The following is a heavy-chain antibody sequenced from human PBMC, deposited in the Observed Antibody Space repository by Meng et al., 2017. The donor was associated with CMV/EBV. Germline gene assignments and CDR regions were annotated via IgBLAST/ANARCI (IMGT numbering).Heavy chain of an antibody. Sequence: GSGPGHVNPSQPLSPPRSVPGGSINRCDYHWSGIRQPPGKGLEWIGYIYYSGTTYYNPSLESRVTISVDTSKNQFSLNLSSVTAADTAVYYCARLSGSGTTSTGYHYAFDSWGQGTLVTVSS. CDR2: IYYSGTT. J-gene: IGHJ4*02. V-gene: IGHV4-30-4*08. CDR3: ARLSGSGTTSTGYHYAFDS. D-gene: IGHD3-22*01. CDR1: GGSINRCDYH.